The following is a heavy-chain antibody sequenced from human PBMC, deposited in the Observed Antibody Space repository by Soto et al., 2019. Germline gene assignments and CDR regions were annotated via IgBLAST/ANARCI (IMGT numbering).Heavy chain of an antibody. V-gene: IGHV3-74*01. CDR1: GFTFSSYW. CDR2: INSDGSST. CDR3: EKGTERFVVVPAAMHY. Sequence: GGSLRLSCAASGFTFSSYWMHWVRQAPGKGLVWVSRINSDGSSTSYADSVKGRFTISRDNAKNTLYLQMNSLRAEDTAVYYCEKGTERFVVVPAAMHYWGQXTLVTVSS. D-gene: IGHD2-2*01. J-gene: IGHJ4*02.